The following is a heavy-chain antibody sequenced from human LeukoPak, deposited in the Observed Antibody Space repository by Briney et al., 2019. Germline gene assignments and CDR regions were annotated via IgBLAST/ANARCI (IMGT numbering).Heavy chain of an antibody. J-gene: IGHJ3*02. V-gene: IGHV4-39*07. Sequence: SETLSLTCTVSGGSITTSSYYWGWIRQPPGKGLEWIGSVYYSGNTYYNPSLKSRVTISVDTSKKQFSLKLTSVTAADTAIYYCVREYGFMTTVSHAFDIWGRGTMVTVSS. CDR2: VYYSGNT. CDR1: GGSITTSSYY. CDR3: VREYGFMTTVSHAFDI. D-gene: IGHD4-17*01.